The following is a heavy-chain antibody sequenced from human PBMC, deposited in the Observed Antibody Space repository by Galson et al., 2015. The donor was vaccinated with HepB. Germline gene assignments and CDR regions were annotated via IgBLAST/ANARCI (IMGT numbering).Heavy chain of an antibody. J-gene: IGHJ1*01. CDR1: GYIFSSYG. D-gene: IGHD2-8*01. Sequence: SVKVSCKASGYIFSSYGIAWVRQAPGQGLEWMGWISPYYGNTKYAQTFQGRVTMTTDTSTTSAYMELRSLTSDDTAVYYCASLGTSGHHRPEFPQHWGQGTLVTVSS. CDR3: ASLGTSGHHRPEFPQH. V-gene: IGHV1-18*04. CDR2: ISPYYGNT.